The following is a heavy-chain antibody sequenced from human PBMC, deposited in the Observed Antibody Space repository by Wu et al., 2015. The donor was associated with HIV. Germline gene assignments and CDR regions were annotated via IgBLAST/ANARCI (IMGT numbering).Heavy chain of an antibody. D-gene: IGHD3-10*01. V-gene: IGHV1-8*01. CDR2: INPNSGKG. CDR1: GHTFTTSD. J-gene: IGHJ6*02. CDR3: GRRGSWGDRTTIIRGGVDV. Sequence: QVQLVQSGAEVKKPGSSVKVSCKASGHTFTTSDIHWVRQASGQGLEWMGWINPNSGKGYYAQRFQGRVTMSRNISTTTAHMELSSLTSEDTAVYYCGRRGSWGDRTTIIRGGVDVWGRRDHGQRLI.